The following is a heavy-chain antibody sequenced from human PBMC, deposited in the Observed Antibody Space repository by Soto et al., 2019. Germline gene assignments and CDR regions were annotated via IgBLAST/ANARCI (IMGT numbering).Heavy chain of an antibody. CDR1: GVSVYNAW. CDR3: TTERCTGPNCYVKNAFDI. J-gene: IGHJ3*02. D-gene: IGHD2-2*01. V-gene: IGHV3-15*01. CDR2: IKTKTDGGTT. Sequence: RLARAACGVSVYNAWIAVSRQTTGKGLEWVGRIKTKTDGGTTDYAAPVKGRFTISRDDSKNTVYLQMNSLKIEDTGVYYCTTERCTGPNCYVKNAFDIWGQGTMVTVSS.